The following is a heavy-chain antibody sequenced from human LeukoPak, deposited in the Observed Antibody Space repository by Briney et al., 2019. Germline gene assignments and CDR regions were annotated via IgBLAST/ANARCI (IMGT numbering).Heavy chain of an antibody. CDR1: GFTFSSYA. V-gene: IGHV3-23*01. Sequence: GGSLRLSCAASGFTFSSYAMSWVRQAPGKGLEWVSAISRSGGSKFYAVSVKGRFTISRDNSKNTLHLPINSLGAEDTAVYYCAKGGVSSGWYFEVFDYWGQGTLVTVSS. D-gene: IGHD6-19*01. CDR3: AKGGVSSGWYFEVFDY. J-gene: IGHJ4*02. CDR2: ISRSGGSK.